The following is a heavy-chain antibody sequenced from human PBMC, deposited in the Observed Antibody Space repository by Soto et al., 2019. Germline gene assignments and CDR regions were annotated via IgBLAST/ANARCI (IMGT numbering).Heavy chain of an antibody. J-gene: IGHJ4*02. Sequence: QVQLVQSGAEGRKPGASVKVSCKAFGYTFTTYYIHWVRQAPGQGLEWMGIINPSGGSTTYAQSFQGRVTMTRDTSTTTVYMELSSLTSDDTAVYYCARSDFDWLSEARYYFDYWGQGTLITVSS. CDR3: ARSDFDWLSEARYYFDY. CDR2: INPSGGST. D-gene: IGHD3-9*01. CDR1: GYTFTTYY. V-gene: IGHV1-46*01.